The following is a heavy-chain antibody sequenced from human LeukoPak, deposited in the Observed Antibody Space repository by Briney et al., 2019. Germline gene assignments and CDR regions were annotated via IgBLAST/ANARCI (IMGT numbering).Heavy chain of an antibody. CDR3: AKSIRYFDWLSLSGALPPDY. J-gene: IGHJ4*02. CDR1: GFTFSSYA. CDR2: ISYDGSNK. Sequence: GRSLRLSCAASGFTFSSYAMHWVRQAPGKGLEWVAVISYDGSNKYYADSVKGRFTISRDNSKNTLYLQMNSLRAEDTAVYYCAKSIRYFDWLSLSGALPPDYWGQGTLVTVSS. V-gene: IGHV3-30-3*02. D-gene: IGHD3-9*01.